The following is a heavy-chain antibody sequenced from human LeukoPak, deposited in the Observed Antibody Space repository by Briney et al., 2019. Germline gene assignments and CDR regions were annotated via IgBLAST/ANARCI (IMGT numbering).Heavy chain of an antibody. J-gene: IGHJ6*02. D-gene: IGHD5-24*01. CDR2: IIPIFGTA. CDR1: GGTFSSYA. CDR3: ASPKMATAGYYYYGMDV. V-gene: IGHV1-69*13. Sequence: SVKVSCKASGGTFSSYAISWVRQAPGQGLEWMGGIIPIFGTANYAQKFQGRVTITADESTSTAYMELSGLRSEDTAVYYCASPKMATAGYYYYGMDVWGQGTTVTVSS.